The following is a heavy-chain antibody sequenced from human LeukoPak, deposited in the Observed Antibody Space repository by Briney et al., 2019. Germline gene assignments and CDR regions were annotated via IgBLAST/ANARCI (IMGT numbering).Heavy chain of an antibody. CDR3: AKRITVAAGIYFDS. J-gene: IGHJ4*02. CDR1: GFSFSSFA. D-gene: IGHD6-19*01. CDR2: IYGGGTNT. Sequence: GGSLRLSCVGSGFSFSSFAMTWVRQAPGKGLEWVSTIYGGGTNTFYADSVKGRFTISRDDSKKMQFLEMDSLRPEDTAVYFCAKRITVAAGIYFDSWGQGTMVTVSS. V-gene: IGHV3-23*01.